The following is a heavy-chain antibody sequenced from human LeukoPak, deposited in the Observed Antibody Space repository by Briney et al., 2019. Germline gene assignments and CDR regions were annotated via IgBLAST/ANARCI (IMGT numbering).Heavy chain of an antibody. CDR3: ARGRDDSSYKYYYYGMDV. Sequence: ASVKVSCKASGYTFSDYYMHWVRQAPGQGLEWMGWINPNSGGTNYAQKFQGRVTMTRDTSISTAYMELSRLRSDDTAVYYCARGRDDSSYKYYYYGMDVWGQGTTVTVSS. J-gene: IGHJ6*02. V-gene: IGHV1-2*02. CDR2: INPNSGGT. D-gene: IGHD3-10*01. CDR1: GYTFSDYY.